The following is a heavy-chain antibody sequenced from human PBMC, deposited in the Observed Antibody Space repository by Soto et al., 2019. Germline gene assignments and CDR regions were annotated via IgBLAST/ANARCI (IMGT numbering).Heavy chain of an antibody. CDR3: SRGILV. J-gene: IGHJ4*02. D-gene: IGHD5-18*01. CDR1: GGSINSGGYC. Sequence: QVQLQESGPGLVKPSQTLSLTCTVSGGSINSGGYCWSWIRQHPGKGLDWIGRISYGGSTSYNPSLKTRVTISVATSKNQFSLQPTSVTAADTTVYYCSRGILVWGQGALITVSS. CDR2: ISYGGST. V-gene: IGHV4-31*03.